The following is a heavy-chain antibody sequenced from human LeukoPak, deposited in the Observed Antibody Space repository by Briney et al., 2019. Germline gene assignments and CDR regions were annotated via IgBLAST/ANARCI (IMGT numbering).Heavy chain of an antibody. V-gene: IGHV3-7*01. CDR2: IKQDGSEK. J-gene: IGHJ6*02. CDR1: GFTFSSDW. CDR3: ARTNYYYYGMDV. Sequence: GRSLRLSCAASGFTFSSDWMSWVRQAPGKGLEWVANIKQDGSEKYYVDSVKGRFTISRDNAKNSLYLQMNSLRAEDTAVYYCARTNYYYYGMDVWGQGTTVTVSS.